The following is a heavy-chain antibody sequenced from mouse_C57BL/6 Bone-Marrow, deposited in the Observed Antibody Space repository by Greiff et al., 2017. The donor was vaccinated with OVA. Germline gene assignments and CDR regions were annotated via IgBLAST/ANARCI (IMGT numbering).Heavy chain of an antibody. Sequence: VQLVESGPGLVQPSQSLSITCTVSGFSLTSYGVHWVRQPPGKGLEWLGVIWSGGSTDYNAAFISRLSISKDNSKSQVFFKMNSLQADDTAIYYCAKIGNYSNPWFAYWGQGTLVTVSA. CDR1: GFSLTSYG. D-gene: IGHD2-5*01. CDR2: IWSGGST. V-gene: IGHV2-4*01. J-gene: IGHJ3*01. CDR3: AKIGNYSNPWFAY.